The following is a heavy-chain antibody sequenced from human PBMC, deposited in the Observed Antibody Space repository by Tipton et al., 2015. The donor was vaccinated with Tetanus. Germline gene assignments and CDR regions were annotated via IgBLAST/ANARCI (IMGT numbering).Heavy chain of an antibody. J-gene: IGHJ1*01. Sequence: PGLVKPSETLSLNCTVSGGSINTYHWNWIRQSPGKGLEWIGYIDYFGTTKYNPSLKSRVAMSVDTSKNQLSLKLSSVTSADTAVYYCARTSGYLYSNHWGQGTLVTVSS. V-gene: IGHV4-59*01. CDR1: GGSINTYH. D-gene: IGHD3-3*01. CDR3: ARTSGYLYSNH. CDR2: IDYFGTT.